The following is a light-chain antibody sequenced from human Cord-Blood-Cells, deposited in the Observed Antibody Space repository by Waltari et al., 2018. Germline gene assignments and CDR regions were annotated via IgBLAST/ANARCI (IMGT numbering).Light chain of an antibody. J-gene: IGLJ2*01. CDR3: SSYTSSSTLVV. Sequence: QSALTQPASVSGSPGQSIPISCTGTSSDVGGYHYASWYQQHPGKAPKLMIYDVSNRPSGVSNRFSGSKSGNTASLTISGLQAEDEADYYCSSYTSSSTLVVFGGGTKLTVL. CDR1: SSDVGGYHY. CDR2: DVS. V-gene: IGLV2-14*01.